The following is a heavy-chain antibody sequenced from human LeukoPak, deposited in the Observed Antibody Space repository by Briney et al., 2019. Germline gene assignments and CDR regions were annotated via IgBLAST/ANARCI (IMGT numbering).Heavy chain of an antibody. Sequence: GESLKISCRASGYSFTTYWIAWVRPMPGKGLEWMGVIYPSDSDTRYSPSFQGQVTISADKSISTAYLQWSSLKASDTAMYYCARGGYSGYEFDYWGQGTLVTVSS. D-gene: IGHD5-12*01. J-gene: IGHJ4*02. CDR2: IYPSDSDT. CDR1: GYSFTTYW. V-gene: IGHV5-51*01. CDR3: ARGGYSGYEFDY.